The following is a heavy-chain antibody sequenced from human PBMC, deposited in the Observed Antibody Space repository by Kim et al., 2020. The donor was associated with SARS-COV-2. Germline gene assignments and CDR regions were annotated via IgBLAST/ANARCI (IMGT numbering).Heavy chain of an antibody. J-gene: IGHJ4*02. CDR3: ARGLTYYYDSSGYYYGYFDY. CDR2: INHSGST. D-gene: IGHD3-22*01. V-gene: IGHV4-34*01. CDR1: GGSFSGYY. Sequence: SETLSLTCAVYGGSFSGYYWSWIRQPPGKGLEWIGEINHSGSTNYNPSLKSRVTISVDTSKNQFSLKLSYVTAADTAVYYCARGLTYYYDSSGYYYGYFDYWGQGTLVTVSS.